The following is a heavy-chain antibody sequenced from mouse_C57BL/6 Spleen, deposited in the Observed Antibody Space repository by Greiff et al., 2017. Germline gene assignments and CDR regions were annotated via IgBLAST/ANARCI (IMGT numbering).Heavy chain of an antibody. CDR2: IYPGDGDT. V-gene: IGHV1-80*01. D-gene: IGHD3-2*02. Sequence: VQLQQSGAELVKPGASVTISCKASGYAFSSYWMNWVKQRPGKGLEWIGQIYPGDGDTNYNGKFNGKATLTADKSSSTACMQLRSLPSEDSAVYFCARSSAYAMDDWGKGTSVTVSS. CDR1: GYAFSSYW. CDR3: ARSSAYAMDD. J-gene: IGHJ4*01.